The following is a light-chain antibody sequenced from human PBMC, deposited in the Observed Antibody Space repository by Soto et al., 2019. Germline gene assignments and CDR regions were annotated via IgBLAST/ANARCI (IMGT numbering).Light chain of an antibody. CDR1: SSDVGGYNY. Sequence: QSALTQPASVSGSPGQSITISCTGTSSDVGGYNYVSWYQQHPGKAPKFMIYDVSNRPSGVSTRFSGSKSGNTASLTISGLQAEDEADYSCNSYTPSNTRQIVFGPGTKLTVL. V-gene: IGLV2-14*01. CDR2: DVS. J-gene: IGLJ1*01. CDR3: NSYTPSNTRQIV.